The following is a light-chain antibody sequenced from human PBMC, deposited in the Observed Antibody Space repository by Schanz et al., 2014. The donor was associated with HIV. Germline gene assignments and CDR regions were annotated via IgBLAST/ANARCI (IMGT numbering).Light chain of an antibody. V-gene: IGKV1-39*01. CDR2: ATS. J-gene: IGKJ2*02. Sequence: DIQMTQSPSTLSASVGDRVTITCRASQSISISLNWYQQKPGKAPRLLIYATSLLHTGVPSTFSGGGSGTEFTLTISSLQPEDFATYFCLQYDSDSWTFGQGTKLDIQ. CDR3: LQYDSDSWT. CDR1: QSISIS.